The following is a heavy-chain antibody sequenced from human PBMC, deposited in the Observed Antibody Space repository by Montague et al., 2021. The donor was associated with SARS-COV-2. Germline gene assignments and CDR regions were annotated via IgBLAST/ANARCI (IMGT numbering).Heavy chain of an antibody. Sequence: SETLSLTCTVTGGPISGSSDYWGWIRQSPGKGLEWIASVDYSGHTYYSPSLKSRLTISVDTSKNQFSLRLNSVTAADTALYYCARREYSYGWGDWGQGTLVTVSS. D-gene: IGHD5-18*01. CDR2: VDYSGHT. CDR3: ARREYSYGWGD. J-gene: IGHJ4*02. V-gene: IGHV4-39*01. CDR1: GGPISGSSDY.